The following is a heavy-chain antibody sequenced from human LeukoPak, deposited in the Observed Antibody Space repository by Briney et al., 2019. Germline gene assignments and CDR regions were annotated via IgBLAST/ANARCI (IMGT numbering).Heavy chain of an antibody. D-gene: IGHD3-9*01. J-gene: IGHJ4*02. Sequence: GGSLRLSCAASGFTFSSYAMHWVRQAPGKGLEWVAVISYDGSKKYYADSVKGRFTISRDNSKNTLYLQMNSLRAEDTAVYYCAKDNRVTIFPERFDYWGQGTLVTVSS. V-gene: IGHV3-30*04. CDR1: GFTFSSYA. CDR2: ISYDGSKK. CDR3: AKDNRVTIFPERFDY.